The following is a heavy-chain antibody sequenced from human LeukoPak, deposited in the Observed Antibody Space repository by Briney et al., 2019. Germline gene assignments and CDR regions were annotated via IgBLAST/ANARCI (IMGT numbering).Heavy chain of an antibody. CDR1: GFTFRSFW. V-gene: IGHV3-74*01. CDR3: ARSATDAFDI. D-gene: IGHD3-3*01. Sequence: GGSLRLSCAASGFTFRSFWMHWVRQDPGKGLVWVSHMNGDGTSISYADSVKGRLTISRDNAKNTLYLQMNRLKAEDTAVYYCARSATDAFDIWGQGTMVTVSS. CDR2: MNGDGTSI. J-gene: IGHJ3*02.